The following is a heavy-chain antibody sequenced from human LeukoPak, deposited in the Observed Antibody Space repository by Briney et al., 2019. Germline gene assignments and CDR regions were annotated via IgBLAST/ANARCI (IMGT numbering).Heavy chain of an antibody. CDR3: ARYPNSSSWYERDAFDI. J-gene: IGHJ3*02. CDR1: GGSFSSYY. V-gene: IGHV4-34*01. D-gene: IGHD6-13*01. Sequence: SETLSLTCAVYGGSFSSYYWSWIRQPPGKGLEWIGEINHSGSTNYNLSLKSRVTISVDTSKNQFSLKLSSVTAADTAVYYCARYPNSSSWYERDAFDIWGQGTMVTVSS. CDR2: INHSGST.